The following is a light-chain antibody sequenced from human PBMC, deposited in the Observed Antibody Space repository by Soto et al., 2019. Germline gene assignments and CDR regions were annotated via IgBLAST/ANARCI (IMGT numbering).Light chain of an antibody. CDR2: EVS. J-gene: IGLJ1*01. CDR1: SSDVAVYNY. V-gene: IGLV2-14*01. Sequence: QSVLTQPASVSGSPGESITISCTGTSSDVAVYNYVSWYQHHPGKAPKLVIFEVSNRSSGVSNRFSGSKSANTASLTISGLQAEDEVDYYCSSYRGSRALVFGPGTKVIV. CDR3: SSYRGSRALV.